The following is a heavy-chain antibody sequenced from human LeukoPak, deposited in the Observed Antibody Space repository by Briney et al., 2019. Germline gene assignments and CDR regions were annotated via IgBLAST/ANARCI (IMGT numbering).Heavy chain of an antibody. CDR2: IDWNSGAI. D-gene: IGHD3-10*01. CDR3: VKDRAANLYGSGAFEY. Sequence: GGSLRLSCAASGFTFDDYGIHWVRQAPGKGLEWVSGIDWNSGAIGYADSVKGRFTISRDNAKNSLYLQMNSLRAEDTALYYCVKDRAANLYGSGAFEYWGQGTLVTVSS. J-gene: IGHJ4*02. CDR1: GFTFDDYG. V-gene: IGHV3-9*01.